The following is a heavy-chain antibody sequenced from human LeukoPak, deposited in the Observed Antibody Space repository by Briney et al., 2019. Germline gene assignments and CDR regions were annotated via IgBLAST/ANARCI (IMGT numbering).Heavy chain of an antibody. D-gene: IGHD3-10*01. CDR3: ASTPQYYYGSGSYSGRFDP. J-gene: IGHJ5*02. CDR1: GGSISSSSYY. Sequence: SETLSLTCTVSGGSISSSSYYWGWIRQPPGKGLEWIGSIYYSGSTYYNPSLKSRVTISVDTSKNQFSLKLSSVTAADMAVYYCASTPQYYYGSGSYSGRFDPWGQGTLVTVSS. V-gene: IGHV4-39*01. CDR2: IYYSGST.